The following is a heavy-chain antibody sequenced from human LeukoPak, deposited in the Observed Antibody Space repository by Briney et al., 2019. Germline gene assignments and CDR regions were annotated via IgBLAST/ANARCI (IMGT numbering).Heavy chain of an antibody. D-gene: IGHD6-19*01. V-gene: IGHV4-39*07. Sequence: SETLSLTCNVSGDPLNDNLYYWGWIRQSPGKGLEWIGAFYSSGSTSSHSSLKSRVTISVDTSKTQLSLKLDSVTETDTAVYYCVRDGRFDSACFDSWGPGILVTVSS. CDR1: GDPLNDNLYY. J-gene: IGHJ4*02. CDR3: VRDGRFDSACFDS. CDR2: FYSSGST.